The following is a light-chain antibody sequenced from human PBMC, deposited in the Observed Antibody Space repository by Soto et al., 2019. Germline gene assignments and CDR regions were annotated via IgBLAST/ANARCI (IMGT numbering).Light chain of an antibody. V-gene: IGKV3-15*01. J-gene: IGKJ4*01. CDR3: QQCNNWPLT. Sequence: IVMSQSPATLSVYPGERATLSCRASQSVSSNLAWFQQKPGQAPRLLIYGASTRATGIPARFSGSGSGTEFTLTIDSLQSQDFAVYYCQQCNNWPLTFGGGTMVDVK. CDR1: QSVSSN. CDR2: GAS.